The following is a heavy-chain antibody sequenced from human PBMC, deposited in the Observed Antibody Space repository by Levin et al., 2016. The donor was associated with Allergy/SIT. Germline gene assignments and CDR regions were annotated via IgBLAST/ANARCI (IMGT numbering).Heavy chain of an antibody. D-gene: IGHD4-23*01. V-gene: IGHV4-59*01. Sequence: RQAPGKGLEWIGYIYYSGSTNYNPSLKSRVTISVDTSKNQFSLKLSSVTAADTAVYYCARANYGGNSGGAFDIWGQGTMVTV. CDR2: IYYSGST. CDR3: ARANYGGNSGGAFDI. J-gene: IGHJ3*02.